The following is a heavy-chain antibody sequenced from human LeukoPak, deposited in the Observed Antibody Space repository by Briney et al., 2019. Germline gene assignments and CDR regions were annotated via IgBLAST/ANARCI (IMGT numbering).Heavy chain of an antibody. CDR1: WDSVSSNSAA. V-gene: IGHV6-1*01. Sequence: SQTLSLTCAISWDSVSSNSAAWNWIRQSPSRGLEWLGRTYYRSKWYNDYAVSVKSRITINPDTSKNQFSLQLNSVTPEDTAVYYCARSYYYDSSGYYYGDAFDIWGQGTMVTVSS. CDR2: TYYRSKWYN. D-gene: IGHD3-22*01. CDR3: ARSYYYDSSGYYYGDAFDI. J-gene: IGHJ3*02.